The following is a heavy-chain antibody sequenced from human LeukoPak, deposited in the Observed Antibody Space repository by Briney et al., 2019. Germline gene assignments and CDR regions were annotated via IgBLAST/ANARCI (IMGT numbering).Heavy chain of an antibody. V-gene: IGHV3-23*01. CDR1: GFTFSSYA. CDR3: AKDLRFGELCPDY. CDR2: IGSSGVST. J-gene: IGHJ4*02. Sequence: PGGSLRLSCTASGFTFSSYAMNWVRQAPGKGLEWVSGIGSSGVSTFYADSVKGRFTVSRDNSKNTLSLQINSLRAEDTALYYCAKDLRFGELCPDYWGQGTLVTVSS. D-gene: IGHD3-10*01.